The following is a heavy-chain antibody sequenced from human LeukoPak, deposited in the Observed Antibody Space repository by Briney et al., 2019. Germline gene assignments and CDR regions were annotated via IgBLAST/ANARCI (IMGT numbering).Heavy chain of an antibody. D-gene: IGHD2-15*01. Sequence: SETLSLTCTVSGDSISSDGCYWAWIRQPPGKGLEWIGSIYYSGSTYYNPSLKSRVIISIDTSNNQFSLWLSSGTAADTAVYYCARDGEYCSGGSCYSAFGWFDPWGQGTLVTVSS. J-gene: IGHJ5*02. CDR2: IYYSGST. CDR3: ARDGEYCSGGSCYSAFGWFDP. V-gene: IGHV4-39*07. CDR1: GDSISSDGCY.